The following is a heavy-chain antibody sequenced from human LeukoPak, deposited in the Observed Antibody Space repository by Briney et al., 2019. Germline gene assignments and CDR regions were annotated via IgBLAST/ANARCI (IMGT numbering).Heavy chain of an antibody. CDR1: GGSISSYY. V-gene: IGHV4-4*07. Sequence: PSETLSLTCTVSGGSISSYYWSWLRQPAGKGLEWIGRIYTSGSTNYNPSLKSRVTMSVDTSKNQFSLKLSSVTAADTAVYYCARVALEGVSAYYFDYWGQGTLVTVSS. CDR3: ARVALEGVSAYYFDY. D-gene: IGHD3-22*01. J-gene: IGHJ4*02. CDR2: IYTSGST.